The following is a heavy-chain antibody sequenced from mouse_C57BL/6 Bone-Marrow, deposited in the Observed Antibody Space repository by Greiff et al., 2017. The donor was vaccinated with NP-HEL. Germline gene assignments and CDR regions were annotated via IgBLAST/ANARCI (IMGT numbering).Heavy chain of an antibody. J-gene: IGHJ1*03. D-gene: IGHD1-1*01. V-gene: IGHV1-72*01. CDR3: ARYYYGSRGWYFDV. CDR2: IDPTSGGT. CDR1: GYTFPSYW. Sequence: QVQLQQPGADLVKPGASVKLSCKASGYTFPSYWMHWVKQRPGRGLEWLGRIDPTSGGTKFNEKFKTKATLTVDKPSSTAYMQLSSLTSEDSAVYYCARYYYGSRGWYFDVWGTGTTVTVSS.